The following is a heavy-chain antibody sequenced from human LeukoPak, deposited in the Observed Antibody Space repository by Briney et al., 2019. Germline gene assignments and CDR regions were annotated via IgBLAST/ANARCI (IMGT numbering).Heavy chain of an antibody. V-gene: IGHV4-39*01. CDR1: CAPLISSAYY. Sequence: AETLSLTCTLSCAPLISSAYYWAWTRQTPGRGVEWNGRIFNAGSTFYNPSLTSPVTMSVDTSKNQFSLKLNSVTAADTAMYYCARNMTFIRVAERIDAFDIWGQGTMVTVSS. CDR3: ARNMTFIRVAERIDAFDI. D-gene: IGHD3-3*01. J-gene: IGHJ3*02. CDR2: IFNAGST.